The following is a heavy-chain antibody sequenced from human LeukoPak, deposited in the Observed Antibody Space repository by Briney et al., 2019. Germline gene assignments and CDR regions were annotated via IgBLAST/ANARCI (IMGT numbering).Heavy chain of an antibody. CDR3: ARVVNYYGSGLDY. Sequence: GGSLRLSCAASGFSFSRYNMNWVRQAPGKGLEWVSSISSSPSYIYYADSVKGRFTISRDNAKNSLYLQMNSLRAEDTAVYYCARVVNYYGSGLDYWGQGTLVTVSS. J-gene: IGHJ4*02. D-gene: IGHD3-10*01. CDR1: GFSFSRYN. CDR2: ISSSPSYI. V-gene: IGHV3-21*01.